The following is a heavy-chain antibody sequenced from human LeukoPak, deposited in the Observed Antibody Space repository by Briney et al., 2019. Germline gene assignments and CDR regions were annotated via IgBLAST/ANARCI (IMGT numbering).Heavy chain of an antibody. J-gene: IGHJ6*02. D-gene: IGHD3-10*01. CDR1: GFTFSSYA. CDR2: ISGSRGST. Sequence: GGSLRLSCAASGFTFSSYARSWVRQAPGKGLEWVSAISGSRGSTYYADSVKGRFTISRDNSKNTLYLQMNSLRAEDPAVYYCAKDIKDYYYGMDVWGQGTTVTVSS. CDR3: AKDIKDYYYGMDV. V-gene: IGHV3-23*01.